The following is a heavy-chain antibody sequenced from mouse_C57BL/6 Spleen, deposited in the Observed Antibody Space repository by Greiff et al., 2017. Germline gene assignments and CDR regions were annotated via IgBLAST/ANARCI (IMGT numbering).Heavy chain of an antibody. J-gene: IGHJ2*01. V-gene: IGHV1-69*01. CDR2: IDPSDSYT. CDR3: AREMDDGYQLEY. D-gene: IGHD2-3*01. CDR1: GYTFTSYW. Sequence: VQLQQPGAELVMPGASVKLSCKASGYTFTSYWMHWVKQRPGQGLEWIGEIDPSDSYTNYNQQFKGKSTLTVDKSSSTAYMQLSSLTSEDSAVNYWAREMDDGYQLEYWGQGATLAVSS.